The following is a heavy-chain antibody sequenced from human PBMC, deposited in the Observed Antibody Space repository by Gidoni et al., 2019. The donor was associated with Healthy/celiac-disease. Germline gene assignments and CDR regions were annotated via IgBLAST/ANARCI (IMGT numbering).Heavy chain of an antibody. V-gene: IGHV3-21*01. Sequence: EVQLVESGGGLVKPGGSLRLSCAASGFTFSSYSMNWVRQAPGKGLEWVSSISSSSSYIYYADSVKGRFTISRDNAKNSLYLQMNSLRAEDTAVYYCAPAHYGSGRPFDYWGQGTLVTVSS. D-gene: IGHD3-10*01. CDR1: GFTFSSYS. CDR3: APAHYGSGRPFDY. CDR2: ISSSSSYI. J-gene: IGHJ4*02.